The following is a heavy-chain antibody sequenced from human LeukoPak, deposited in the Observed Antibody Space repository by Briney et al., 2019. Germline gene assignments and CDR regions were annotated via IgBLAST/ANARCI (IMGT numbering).Heavy chain of an antibody. J-gene: IGHJ4*02. Sequence: GSLRLSCATSGFSFSSHDMNWVRQAPGKGLEWVSSITGSSTSIEYADSVKGRFAISRDNAKNSLYLQMNSLRVEDTAVYYCARIDAGDYWGQGTLVTVSS. CDR2: ITGSSTSI. V-gene: IGHV3-21*01. D-gene: IGHD2-8*01. CDR3: ARIDAGDY. CDR1: GFSFSSHD.